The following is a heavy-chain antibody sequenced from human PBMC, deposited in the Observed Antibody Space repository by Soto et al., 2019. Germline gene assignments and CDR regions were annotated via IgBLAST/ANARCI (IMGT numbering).Heavy chain of an antibody. CDR2: ISSSGSST. D-gene: IGHD3-9*01. CDR1: GFTFSSYA. V-gene: IGHV3-23*01. Sequence: EVQLSESGGGLVQPGGSLRLSCAASGFTFSSYAMSWVRQAPGKGLEWVSTISSSGSSTYYADSVKGRFTIYTDNSKNTLYLQMNSLRVEDTAVYYCAKGGDTFDYWGQGTLVTVSS. CDR3: AKGGDTFDY. J-gene: IGHJ4*02.